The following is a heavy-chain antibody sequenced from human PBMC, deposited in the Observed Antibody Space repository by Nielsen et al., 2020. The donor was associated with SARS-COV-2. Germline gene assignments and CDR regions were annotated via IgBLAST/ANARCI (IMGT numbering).Heavy chain of an antibody. CDR3: ARGGGLFRGYLDY. CDR2: ISYDGTNK. V-gene: IGHV3-30*14. CDR1: GFTFSSYT. Sequence: GGSLRLSCAASGFTFSSYTMHWVRQAPGKGLEWVAVISYDGTNKYYADSVKGRFTISRDNSENTIYLQMNSLTVDDTAVYYCARGGGLFRGYLDYWGQGSLVTVSS. D-gene: IGHD2-15*01. J-gene: IGHJ4*02.